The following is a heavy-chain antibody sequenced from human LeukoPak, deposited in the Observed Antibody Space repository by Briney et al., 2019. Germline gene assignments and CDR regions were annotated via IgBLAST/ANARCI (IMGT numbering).Heavy chain of an antibody. CDR3: AREAQGDWYFDL. CDR1: GFTFRSYG. J-gene: IGHJ2*01. D-gene: IGHD3-16*01. Sequence: GGSLRLSCVASGFTFRSYGMHWVRQAPGKGLEWVAVIWYDGSNKYYTDSVKGRITISRDNSKNTLYLQMNSLRAEDTAVYYCAREAQGDWYFDLWGRGTLVTVSS. V-gene: IGHV3-33*01. CDR2: IWYDGSNK.